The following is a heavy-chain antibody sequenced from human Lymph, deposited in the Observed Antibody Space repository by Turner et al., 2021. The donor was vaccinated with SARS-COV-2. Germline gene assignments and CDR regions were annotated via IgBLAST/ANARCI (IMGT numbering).Heavy chain of an antibody. CDR3: ARDLYYYGMDV. V-gene: IGHV3-53*01. Sequence: EVQLVESGGGLIHPGGSLRLSCAASGLTVSSNYMSGVRQAPGKGLEWVSVIISGSSTYYADYVKGRFTISRDNSKNTLYLQMNSLRAEDTAVYYCARDLYYYGMDVWGQGTTVTVSS. CDR2: IISGSST. J-gene: IGHJ6*02. CDR1: GLTVSSNY.